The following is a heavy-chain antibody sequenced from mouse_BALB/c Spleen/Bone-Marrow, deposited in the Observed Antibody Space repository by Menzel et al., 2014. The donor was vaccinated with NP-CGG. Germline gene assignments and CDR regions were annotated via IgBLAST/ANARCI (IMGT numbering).Heavy chain of an antibody. Sequence: EVQGVESGGGLVKSGGSLKLSCAASDFSFSNYGMSWVRQTPEKRLEWVATISGDGRYTFYSDSVKGRFTISRDNAKNNLYLQLSSLRSEDTALYYCARHAYYDQTEVSFVYWGQGTLVTVSA. CDR1: DFSFSNYG. CDR3: ARHAYYDQTEVSFVY. D-gene: IGHD2-4*01. V-gene: IGHV5-9-2*01. J-gene: IGHJ3*01. CDR2: ISGDGRYT.